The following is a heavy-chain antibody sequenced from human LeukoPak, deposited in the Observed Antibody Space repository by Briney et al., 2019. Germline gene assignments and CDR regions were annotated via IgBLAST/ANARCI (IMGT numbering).Heavy chain of an antibody. D-gene: IGHD5-24*01. CDR1: GGSISSDY. CDR3: ARSDGDGYNSRYWYFDL. V-gene: IGHV4-59*13. CDR2: IYYSGSP. J-gene: IGHJ2*01. Sequence: SSETLSLTCTVSGGSISSDYWTWIRQPPGKGLEWIGYIYYSGSPDYNPSLKSRVTISIDTSKNQFSLNLSSVTAADTAVYFCARSDGDGYNSRYWYFDLWRRGTLVTVSS.